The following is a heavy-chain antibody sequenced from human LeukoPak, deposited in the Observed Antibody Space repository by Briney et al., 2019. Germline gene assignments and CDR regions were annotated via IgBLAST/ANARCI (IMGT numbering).Heavy chain of an antibody. V-gene: IGHV1-2*02. J-gene: IGHJ4*02. CDR3: ATLYGDYVTSDY. CDR1: GYRFTVYY. CDR2: INPNSGGT. Sequence: GASVKVSCKASGYRFTVYYMHWVRQAPGKGLEWMGWINPNSGGTHYAQKFLGRVTMTRDTSISTAYMELGRLTSDDTALYYCATLYGDYVTSDYWGQGTLVTVSS. D-gene: IGHD4-17*01.